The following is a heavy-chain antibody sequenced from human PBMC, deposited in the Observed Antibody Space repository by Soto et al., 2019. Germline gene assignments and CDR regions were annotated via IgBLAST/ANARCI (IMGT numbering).Heavy chain of an antibody. CDR3: ARTLFRTTVVTPSDS. Sequence: QVQLVESGGGVVQPGRSLRLSCAASGFTFNIYAIHWVRQAPGKGLEWVAVISYEGSNKYYADSVKGRVTISRDNSKNMGDLQMSSLRAEDTAMYYCARTLFRTTVVTPSDSWGQGTLVTVSS. J-gene: IGHJ4*02. V-gene: IGHV3-30-3*01. D-gene: IGHD2-21*02. CDR2: ISYEGSNK. CDR1: GFTFNIYA.